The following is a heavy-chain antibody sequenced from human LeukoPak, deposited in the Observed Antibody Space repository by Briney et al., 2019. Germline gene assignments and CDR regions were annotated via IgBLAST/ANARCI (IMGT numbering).Heavy chain of an antibody. CDR1: GFTFSRYS. CDR3: AKEMNDYGDYGYP. V-gene: IGHV3-21*04. J-gene: IGHJ5*02. Sequence: GGSLRLSCAASGFTFSRYSMNWVRQAPGKGLEWVSSISSTRTYIKYADSVRGRFTISRDNAKNSLYLQMNSLRAEDTAVYYCAKEMNDYGDYGYPWGQGTLVTVSS. CDR2: ISSTRTYI. D-gene: IGHD4-17*01.